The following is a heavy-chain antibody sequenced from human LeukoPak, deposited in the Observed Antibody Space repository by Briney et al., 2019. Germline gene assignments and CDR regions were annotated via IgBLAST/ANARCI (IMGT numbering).Heavy chain of an antibody. CDR3: TMGGQPYYFDY. Sequence: GGSVKLSCAASEFTFSNSAMSWERQAPGKGLEWISGISGSVGSTYYAHYVQGRFTISRDNSKNTLYLQMNSLRAEGTAVYYCTMGGQPYYFDYWGQGTLVTISS. V-gene: IGHV3-23*01. CDR1: EFTFSNSA. CDR2: ISGSVGST. D-gene: IGHD1-26*01. J-gene: IGHJ4*02.